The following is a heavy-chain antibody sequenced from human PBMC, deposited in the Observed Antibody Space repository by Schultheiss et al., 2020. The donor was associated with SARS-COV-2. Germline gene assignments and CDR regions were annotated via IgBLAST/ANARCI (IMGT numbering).Heavy chain of an antibody. CDR2: IYTSGST. D-gene: IGHD3-3*01. J-gene: IGHJ3*02. Sequence: SQTLSLTCTVSGGSISSYYWSWIRQPAGKGLEWIGRIYTSGSTYYNPSLKSRVTISVDTSKNQFSLKLSSVTAADTAVYYCARHLYGYYDFWSGKWIAGAFDIWGQGTMVTVSS. V-gene: IGHV4-4*07. CDR3: ARHLYGYYDFWSGKWIAGAFDI. CDR1: GGSISSYY.